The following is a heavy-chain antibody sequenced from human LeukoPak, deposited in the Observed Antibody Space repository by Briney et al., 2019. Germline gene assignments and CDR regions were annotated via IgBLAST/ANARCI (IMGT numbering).Heavy chain of an antibody. CDR3: ARSADTSSYDFWSGSWG. Sequence: SETLSLTCTVSGGSISGSSCYWGWIRQPPGKGLEWIGSIYYSGSTYYNPSLKSRVTISVDTSKNQFSLKLSSVTAADTAVYYCARSADTSSYDFWSGSWGWGQGTLVTVSS. J-gene: IGHJ4*01. V-gene: IGHV4-39*01. CDR1: GGSISGSSCY. D-gene: IGHD3-3*01. CDR2: IYYSGST.